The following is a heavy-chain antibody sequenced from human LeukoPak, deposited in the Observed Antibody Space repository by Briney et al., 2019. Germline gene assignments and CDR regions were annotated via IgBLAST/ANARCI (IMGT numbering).Heavy chain of an antibody. J-gene: IGHJ5*02. D-gene: IGHD6-13*01. CDR1: GGSISSGDYY. V-gene: IGHV4-30-4*08. Sequence: KPSETLSLTCTVSGGSISSGDYYWSWIRQPPGKGLEWIGYIYYSGSTYYNPSLKSRVTISVDTSKNQFSLKLSSVTAADTAVYYCARGGRESSSWNQWFDPWGQGTLVTVSS. CDR3: ARGGRESSSWNQWFDP. CDR2: IYYSGST.